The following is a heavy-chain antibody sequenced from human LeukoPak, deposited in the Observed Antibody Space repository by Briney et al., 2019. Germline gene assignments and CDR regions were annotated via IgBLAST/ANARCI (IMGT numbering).Heavy chain of an antibody. CDR1: GYTFTSYY. CDR2: INPSGGST. D-gene: IGHD1-26*01. J-gene: IGHJ4*02. CDR3: ATDLPSGSYQD. Sequence: GASAKVSCKASGYTFTSYYMHWVRQAPGQGLEWMGIINPSGGSTSYAQKFQGRVTMTEDTSTDTAYMELSSLRSEDTAVYYCATDLPSGSYQDWGQGTLVTVSS. V-gene: IGHV1-46*01.